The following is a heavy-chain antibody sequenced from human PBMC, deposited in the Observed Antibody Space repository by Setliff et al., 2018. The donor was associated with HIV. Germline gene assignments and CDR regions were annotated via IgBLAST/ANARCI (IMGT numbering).Heavy chain of an antibody. Sequence: GGSLKLSCTASGFTFRDYYMSWIRQAPGKGLAWVSYISSSGGTIYYADSVKGRFTISRDNAKNSLYLQMNSLRAEDTAVYYCARAMAADFWSAYYGSKGGPAFDPWGQGTLVTVSS. J-gene: IGHJ5*02. D-gene: IGHD3-3*01. V-gene: IGHV3-11*04. CDR2: ISSSGGTI. CDR3: ARAMAADFWSAYYGSKGGPAFDP. CDR1: GFTFRDYY.